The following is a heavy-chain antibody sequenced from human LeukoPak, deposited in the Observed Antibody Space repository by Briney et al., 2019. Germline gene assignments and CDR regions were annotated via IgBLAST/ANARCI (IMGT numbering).Heavy chain of an antibody. CDR1: GFTFDDYA. V-gene: IGHV3-9*01. CDR3: AKDIGSGSFYGMAV. CDR2: ISWNNGDI. D-gene: IGHD3-10*01. J-gene: IGHJ6*02. Sequence: GRSLRLSCAASGFTFDDYAMYWARQAPGKGLEWVSRISWNNGDIGYADSVKGRFTVSRDNAKKSLYLQMNSLRAEDTALYYCAKDIGSGSFYGMAVWGPGTTVTVSS.